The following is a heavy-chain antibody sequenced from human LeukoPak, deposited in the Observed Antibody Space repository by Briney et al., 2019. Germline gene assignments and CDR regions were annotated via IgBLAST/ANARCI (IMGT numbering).Heavy chain of an antibody. V-gene: IGHV3-30*02. J-gene: IGHJ3*01. D-gene: IGHD3-16*01. CDR3: AKVRLLGALDDAFDV. CDR2: IRHDGRHH. Sequence: PGGSLRLSCAASGFIFSSYAMHWVRQAPGKGLEWVAFIRHDGRHHYHVDSAKGRFTISRDNSKNTLYLQMTSLRPEDTAVYYCAKVRLLGALDDAFDVWGQGTMVTVYS. CDR1: GFIFSSYA.